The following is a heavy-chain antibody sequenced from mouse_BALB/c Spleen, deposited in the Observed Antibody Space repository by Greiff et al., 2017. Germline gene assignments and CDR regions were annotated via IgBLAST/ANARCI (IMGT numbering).Heavy chain of an antibody. D-gene: IGHD2-12*01. CDR1: GYSITSDYA. J-gene: IGHJ1*01. CDR3: ARWFLRWYFDV. V-gene: IGHV3-2*02. Sequence: VQLTESGPGLVKPSQSLSLTCTVTGYSITSDYAWNWIRQFPGNKLEWMGYISYSGSTSYNPSLKSRISITRDTSKNQFFLQLNSVTTEDTATYYCARWFLRWYFDVWGAGTTVTVSS. CDR2: ISYSGST.